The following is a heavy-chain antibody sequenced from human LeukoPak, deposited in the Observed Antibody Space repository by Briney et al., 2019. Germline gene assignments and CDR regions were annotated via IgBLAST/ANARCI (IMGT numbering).Heavy chain of an antibody. V-gene: IGHV4-34*01. CDR2: INHSGST. J-gene: IGHJ4*02. D-gene: IGHD3-22*01. CDR3: ARAGITMIVVVAEREYYLDY. Sequence: SETLSLTCAVYGGSFSGYYWSWIRQPPGKGLEWIGEINHSGSTNYNPSLKSRVTISVDTSKNQFSLKLSSVTAADTAVYYCARAGITMIVVVAEREYYLDYWGQGTLVTVSS. CDR1: GGSFSGYY.